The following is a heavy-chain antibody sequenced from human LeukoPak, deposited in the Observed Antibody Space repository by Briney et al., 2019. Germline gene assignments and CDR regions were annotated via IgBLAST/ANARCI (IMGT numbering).Heavy chain of an antibody. CDR1: GFTFTTNW. CDR3: AREPGRIAVFDY. CDR2: INQDGSER. V-gene: IGHV3-7*01. D-gene: IGHD6-19*01. J-gene: IGHJ4*02. Sequence: GGSLRLSCAASGFTFTTNWMTWVRQAPGKGLEWVANINQDGSERYYVDSVKGRFTISRDNAKSSLYLQMNSLRAEDTAVYYCAREPGRIAVFDYWGQGTLVTVSS.